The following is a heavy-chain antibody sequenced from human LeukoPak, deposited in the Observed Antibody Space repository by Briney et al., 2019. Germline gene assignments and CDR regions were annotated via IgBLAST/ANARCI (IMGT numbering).Heavy chain of an antibody. CDR1: RFTFSSYW. CDR3: AREGDYGDYGY. D-gene: IGHD4-17*01. CDR2: IKQDGSEK. Sequence: GGSLRLSCAASRFTFSSYWISWVRQAPGKGLEWGANIKQDGSEKYYVDSVKGRFTISRDTAKTSLYLQMNSLRAEDTAVYYCAREGDYGDYGYWGQGPLVTVSS. J-gene: IGHJ4*02. V-gene: IGHV3-7*01.